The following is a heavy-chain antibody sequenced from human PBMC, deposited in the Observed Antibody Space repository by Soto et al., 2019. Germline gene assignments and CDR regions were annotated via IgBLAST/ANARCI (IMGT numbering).Heavy chain of an antibody. Sequence: EVQLVESGGGLVKPGGSLRLSGAASGFTFSNAWMSWVRQDPGKELEWVGRIKRKTDGGTTDYAAPVIGRFPISRDDSKNTLYLQMNSLKTEDTAVYYCTPGIVVVIPSGMGVWGQGTTVTVSS. V-gene: IGHV3-15*01. CDR3: TPGIVVVIPSGMGV. CDR1: GFTFSNAW. D-gene: IGHD3-22*01. CDR2: IKRKTDGGTT. J-gene: IGHJ6*02.